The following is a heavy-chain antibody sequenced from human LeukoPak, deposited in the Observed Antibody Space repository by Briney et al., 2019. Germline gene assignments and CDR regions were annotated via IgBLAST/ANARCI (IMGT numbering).Heavy chain of an antibody. Sequence: GGSLRLSCAASGFTFSSYSMNWVRQAPGKGLEWVSSISSSISYIYYADSVKGRFTISRYNAKNTLYLQMNSLRAEDTAVYYCATGGGGSSWLAVTYYFDYWGQGTLVTVSS. V-gene: IGHV3-21*01. D-gene: IGHD6-13*01. CDR2: ISSSISYI. J-gene: IGHJ4*02. CDR1: GFTFSSYS. CDR3: ATGGGGSSWLAVTYYFDY.